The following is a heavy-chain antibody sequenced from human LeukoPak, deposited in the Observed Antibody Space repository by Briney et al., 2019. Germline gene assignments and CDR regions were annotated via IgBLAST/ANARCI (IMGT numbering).Heavy chain of an antibody. J-gene: IGHJ4*02. Sequence: GGSLRLSCAASGFTVSSNYMSWVRQAPGKGLEWVSVIYSGGSTYYADSVKGRFTISRDNSKNTQYLQMNSLRAEDTAVYYCARAGTAMVYGAIDYWGQGTLVTVSS. CDR2: IYSGGST. D-gene: IGHD5-18*01. CDR3: ARAGTAMVYGAIDY. V-gene: IGHV3-53*01. CDR1: GFTVSSNY.